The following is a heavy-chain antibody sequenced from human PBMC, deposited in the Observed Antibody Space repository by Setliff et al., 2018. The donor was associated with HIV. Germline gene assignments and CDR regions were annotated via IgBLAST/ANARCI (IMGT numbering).Heavy chain of an antibody. CDR3: ARVDRVESAFDI. Sequence: PSETLSLTCTVSGYSISSHYWSWIRQPPGKELEWIGYIFSSGSTTYNPSLKSRVTISIDTSKNQFSLKVSSVTAADTAVYYCARVDRVESAFDIWGQGAMVTVSS. V-gene: IGHV4-59*11. CDR2: IFSSGST. CDR1: GYSISSHY. J-gene: IGHJ3*02. D-gene: IGHD2-15*01.